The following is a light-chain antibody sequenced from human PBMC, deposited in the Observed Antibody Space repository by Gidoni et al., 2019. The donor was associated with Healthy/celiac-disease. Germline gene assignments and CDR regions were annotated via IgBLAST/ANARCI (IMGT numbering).Light chain of an antibody. J-gene: IGKJ4*01. CDR1: QSISSY. V-gene: IGKV1-39*01. CDR2: AAS. Sequence: DFQMTQSPSSLSASVGDRVTITCRASQSISSYLNWYQQKPGKAPKLLIYAASSLQSVVPSRISGSRSGTEYTITISSLQPEDFATDYCRQSYSTPPLTFGGGTKVEIK. CDR3: RQSYSTPPLT.